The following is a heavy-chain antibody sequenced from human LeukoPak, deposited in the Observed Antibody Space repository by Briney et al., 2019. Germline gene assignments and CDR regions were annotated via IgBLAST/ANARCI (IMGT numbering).Heavy chain of an antibody. Sequence: GESLKISCKGSGYSFTSYWIAWVRQMPGKGLEWMGIICPGDSDTRYSPSFQGQVTISADKSISTAYLQWSSLKASDTAMYYCARRPTNDAFDIWGQGTVVTVSS. V-gene: IGHV5-51*01. CDR2: ICPGDSDT. J-gene: IGHJ3*02. CDR3: ARRPTNDAFDI. CDR1: GYSFTSYW.